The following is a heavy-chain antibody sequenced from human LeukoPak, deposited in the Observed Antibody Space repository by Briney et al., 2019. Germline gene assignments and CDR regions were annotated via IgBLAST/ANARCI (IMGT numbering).Heavy chain of an antibody. CDR2: IWYDGSNK. D-gene: IGHD5-24*01. CDR3: ARGNFRRDGYNFDY. CDR1: GFIFSGYG. V-gene: IGHV3-33*01. Sequence: GGSLRLSCAASGFIFSGYGMHWVRQAPGKGLEWVAVIWYDGSNKDYADSVKGRFTISRDNSKNTLYLQMNSLRAEDTAVFYCARGNFRRDGYNFDYWGQGTLVTVSS. J-gene: IGHJ4*02.